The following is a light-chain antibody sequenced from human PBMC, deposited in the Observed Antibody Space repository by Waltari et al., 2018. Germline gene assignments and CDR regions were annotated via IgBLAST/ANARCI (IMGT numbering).Light chain of an antibody. CDR2: AAS. CDR1: QSISSY. J-gene: IGKJ5*01. Sequence: DIQTTQSPSSLSASVGARVTITCRASQSISSYLNWYQQKPGTAPKLLIYAASRLQSGVPSKFSGSGSVTDFTLTISSLQPEDFATYYCQQSYSTPITFGQGTRLEIK. CDR3: QQSYSTPIT. V-gene: IGKV1-39*01.